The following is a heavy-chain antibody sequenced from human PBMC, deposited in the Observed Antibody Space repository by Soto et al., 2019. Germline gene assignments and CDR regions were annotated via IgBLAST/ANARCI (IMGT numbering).Heavy chain of an antibody. CDR1: GFTFSSYG. CDR3: ARDFNAGNIYDISTGYYYRNWFDP. D-gene: IGHD3-9*01. Sequence: GGSLRLSCAASGFTFSSYGMHWVRQAPGKGLEWVAVIWYDGSNKFYAVSVKGRFTISRDNSKNTLYLQINCLRAEDTAVYYCARDFNAGNIYDISTGYYYRNWFDPWGQGTLVTVSS. J-gene: IGHJ5*02. V-gene: IGHV3-33*01. CDR2: IWYDGSNK.